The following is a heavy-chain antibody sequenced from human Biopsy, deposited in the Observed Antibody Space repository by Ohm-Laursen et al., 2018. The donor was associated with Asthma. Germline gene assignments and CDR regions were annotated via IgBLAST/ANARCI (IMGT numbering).Heavy chain of an antibody. CDR1: GFAVSRDY. Sequence: GSLRLSCAASGFAVSRDYMFWVRQAPGKGLEWVSVIYSGGTSHTADSVRDRFTISRDYSKNTLYLQMHSLRAEDTAVYYCARGGSSNWSHYYFDYWGQGTLVTVSS. CDR2: IYSGGTS. CDR3: ARGGSSNWSHYYFDY. V-gene: IGHV3-53*01. D-gene: IGHD2-2*01. J-gene: IGHJ4*02.